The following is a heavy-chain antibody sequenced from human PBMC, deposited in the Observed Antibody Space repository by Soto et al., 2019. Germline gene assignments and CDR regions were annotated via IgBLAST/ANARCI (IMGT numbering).Heavy chain of an antibody. CDR3: AKDRGVYEVAASFDY. CDR1: GFTFSSYA. Sequence: GGSLRLSCAASGFTFSSYAMSWVRQAPGKGLEWVSAISGSGGSTYYADSVKGRFTISRDNSKNTLYLQMNSLRAEDTAVYYCAKDRGVYEVAASFDYWGQGTLVTAPQ. CDR2: ISGSGGST. J-gene: IGHJ4*02. V-gene: IGHV3-23*01. D-gene: IGHD3-10*01.